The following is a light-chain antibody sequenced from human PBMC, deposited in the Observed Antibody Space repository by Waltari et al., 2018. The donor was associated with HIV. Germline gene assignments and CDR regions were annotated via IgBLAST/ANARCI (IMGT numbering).Light chain of an antibody. J-gene: IGLJ3*02. Sequence: SYELPQPPSVSVSPGQTARINCSGDALPKKYAHWYHQKPGQAPVRVIYKDPERPSGIPERFSGSSSGTTVTLTISGVQAEDEADYYCQSADSSGTWVFGGGTKLTVL. CDR2: KDP. CDR1: ALPKKY. V-gene: IGLV3-25*03. CDR3: QSADSSGTWV.